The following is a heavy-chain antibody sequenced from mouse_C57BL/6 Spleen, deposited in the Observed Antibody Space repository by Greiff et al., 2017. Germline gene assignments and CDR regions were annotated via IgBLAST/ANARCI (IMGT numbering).Heavy chain of an antibody. CDR3: AICPSYCGNGADY. CDR1: GYTFTSYG. V-gene: IGHV1-74*01. CDR2: IYPSDSDT. Sequence: QVQLQQPGAELVKPGASVKVSCKASGYTFTSYGMHWVKQRPGQGLEWIGRIYPSDSDTNYNQKFKGKATLTADKSSSTAYMQLSSLTSEDSAVYDCAICPSYCGNGADYWGQGTTLTVSS. J-gene: IGHJ2*01. D-gene: IGHD1-1*01.